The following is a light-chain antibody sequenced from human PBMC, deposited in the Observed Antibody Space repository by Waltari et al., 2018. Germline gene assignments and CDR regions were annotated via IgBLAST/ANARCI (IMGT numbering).Light chain of an antibody. J-gene: IGKJ1*01. CDR3: QQRSYWPRT. CDR1: QNIGTY. CDR2: DAS. Sequence: ETVLTQSPATLSLSPGERATLSCRASQNIGTYLTWFQQRPGQAPRLLIHDASNRATGIPARFSGSGSGTDFTLTISSLEPEDFEVYYCQQRSYWPRTFGQGTKVEIK. V-gene: IGKV3-11*01.